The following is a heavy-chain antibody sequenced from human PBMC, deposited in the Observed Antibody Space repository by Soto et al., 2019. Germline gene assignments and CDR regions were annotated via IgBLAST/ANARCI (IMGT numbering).Heavy chain of an antibody. CDR1: GFTFSKAW. CDR3: TTYFYFWSGYYPEYYYYGMDV. CDR2: IKIKTDGETT. V-gene: IGHV3-15*07. Sequence: PGGPLRLSCAASGFTFSKAWMNWVRQTPEKGQEWVGRIKIKTDGETTDYAAPVKGRFTISRDDSKNTLYLQMNSLKIEDTAVYYCTTYFYFWSGYYPEYYYYGMDVWGQGTTVTVSS. D-gene: IGHD3-3*01. J-gene: IGHJ6*02.